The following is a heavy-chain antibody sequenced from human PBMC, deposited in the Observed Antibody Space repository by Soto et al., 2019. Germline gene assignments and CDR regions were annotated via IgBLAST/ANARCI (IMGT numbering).Heavy chain of an antibody. D-gene: IGHD3-10*01. CDR1: GFTFSSYA. J-gene: IGHJ4*02. Sequence: GGSLRLSCAASGFTFSSYAMHWVRQAPGKGLEWVAVISYDGSNKYYADSVKGRFTISRDNSKNSLYLQMNSLRAEDMALYYCVREGQYYYGPAGHFDYWGQGTLVTVSS. CDR2: ISYDGSNK. V-gene: IGHV3-30-3*01. CDR3: VREGQYYYGPAGHFDY.